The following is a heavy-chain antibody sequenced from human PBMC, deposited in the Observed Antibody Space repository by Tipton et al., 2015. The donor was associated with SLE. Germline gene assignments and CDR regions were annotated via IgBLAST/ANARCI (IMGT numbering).Heavy chain of an antibody. CDR1: GFTFSDYA. CDR2: IKQDGSEK. CDR3: ARGRSGAI. J-gene: IGHJ4*02. V-gene: IGHV3-7*01. Sequence: SLRLSCVASGFTFSDYAMQWVRQAPGKGLEWVANIKQDGSEKYYVDSVKGRFTISRDNAKNSLYLQMDSLRAEDTAVYYCARGRSGAIWGQGTLVTVSS. D-gene: IGHD3-3*01.